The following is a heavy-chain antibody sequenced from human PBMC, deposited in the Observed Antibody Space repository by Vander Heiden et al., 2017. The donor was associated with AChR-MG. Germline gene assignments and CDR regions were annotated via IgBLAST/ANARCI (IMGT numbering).Heavy chain of an antibody. V-gene: IGHV1-69*06. J-gene: IGHJ2*01. CDR2: ITPMFGSA. CDR3: ARDQECKNGVCHFWYLDL. CDR1: GGTFRSYS. Sequence: QMQLVQSGAEVKKPGSSVKVSCQASGGTFRSYSNTWVRQAAGQGLEWMGGITPMFGSATYARKFQGRVTITADTSTSTVYMEVSSLSSEDTAVYYCARDQECKNGVCHFWYLDLWGRGTLVTVSS. D-gene: IGHD2-8*01.